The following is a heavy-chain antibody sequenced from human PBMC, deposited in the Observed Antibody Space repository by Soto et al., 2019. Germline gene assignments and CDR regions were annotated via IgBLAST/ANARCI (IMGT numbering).Heavy chain of an antibody. CDR1: GDTISSTR. CDR3: ARPTYYYDSSGPPGY. CDR2: ISGSCGST. D-gene: IGHD3-22*01. Sequence: ETLSLTCTVSGDTISSTRWWSWVRQAPGKGLEWVSAISGSCGSTYYADSVKGRFTISRDNSKNTLYLQMNSLRAEDTAVYYCARPTYYYDSSGPPGYWGQGTLVTVSS. V-gene: IGHV3-23*01. J-gene: IGHJ4*02.